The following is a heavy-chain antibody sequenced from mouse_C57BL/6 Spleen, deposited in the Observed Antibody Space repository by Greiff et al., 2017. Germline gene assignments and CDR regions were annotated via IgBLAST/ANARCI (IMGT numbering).Heavy chain of an antibody. CDR1: GYTFTSYW. CDR3: ARGPAQAPFAY. D-gene: IGHD3-2*02. Sequence: QVHVKQPGAELVKPGASVKLSCKASGYTFTSYWMHWVKQRPGQGLEWIGMIHPNSGSTNYNEKFKSKATLTVDKSSSTAYMQLSSLTSEDSAVYYCARGPAQAPFAYWGQGTLVTVSA. CDR2: IHPNSGST. V-gene: IGHV1-64*01. J-gene: IGHJ3*01.